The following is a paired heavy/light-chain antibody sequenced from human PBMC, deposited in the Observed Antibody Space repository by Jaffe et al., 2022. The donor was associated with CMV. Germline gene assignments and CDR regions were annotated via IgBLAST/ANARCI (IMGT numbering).Heavy chain of an antibody. CDR2: ITGSGGST. J-gene: IGHJ6*02. V-gene: IGHV3-23*01. D-gene: IGHD6-13*01. Sequence: EVQLLESGGGLVQPGGSLRLSCAASGFTFSSYAMSWVRQAPGKGLEWVSAITGSGGSTYYADSVKGRFTISRDNSKNTLYLQMNSLRAEDTAVYYCAKSQEIQGNSWYAGALGLYYYGLDVWGQGTTVTVSS. CDR3: AKSQEIQGNSWYAGALGLYYYGLDV. CDR1: GFTFSSYA.
Light chain of an antibody. CDR3: SSYTSSSIVV. V-gene: IGLV2-14*03. CDR2: DVS. Sequence: QSALTQPASVSGSPGQSITISCTGTTSDVGGYNYVSWYQQHPGKAPKLMIYDVSNRPSGVSNRFSGSKSGNTASLTISGLQAEDEADYYCSSYTSSSIVVFGGGTKLTVL. J-gene: IGLJ2*01. CDR1: TSDVGGYNY.